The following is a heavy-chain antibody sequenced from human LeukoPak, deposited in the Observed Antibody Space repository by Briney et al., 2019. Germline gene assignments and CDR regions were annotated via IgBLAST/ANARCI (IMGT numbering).Heavy chain of an antibody. CDR1: GFVLSGYA. CDR3: VRDNPRCCGVVPANIDDY. Sequence: GGSLRLSCSDSGFVLSGYAMSWVRQAPGKGLEWVSYINGGGSPIYYADSVRGRFTISRDNVKNSLYLQMNSLRAEDTAVYYCVRDNPRCCGVVPANIDDYWGQGTLVTVSS. CDR2: INGGGSPI. V-gene: IGHV3-48*01. J-gene: IGHJ4*02. D-gene: IGHD2-15*01.